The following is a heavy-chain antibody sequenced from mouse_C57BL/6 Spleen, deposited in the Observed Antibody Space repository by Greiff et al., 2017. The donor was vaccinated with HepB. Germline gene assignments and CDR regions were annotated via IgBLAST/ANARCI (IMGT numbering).Heavy chain of an antibody. D-gene: IGHD1-1*01. CDR2: ISSGSSTI. CDR3: ARTGYGNYFDY. J-gene: IGHJ2*01. Sequence: DVMLVESGGGLVKPGGSLKLSCAASGFTFSDYGMHWVRQAPEKGLEWVAYISSGSSTIYYADTVKGRFTISRDNAKNTLFLQMTSLRSEDTAMYYCARTGYGNYFDYWGQGTTLTVSS. CDR1: GFTFSDYG. V-gene: IGHV5-17*01.